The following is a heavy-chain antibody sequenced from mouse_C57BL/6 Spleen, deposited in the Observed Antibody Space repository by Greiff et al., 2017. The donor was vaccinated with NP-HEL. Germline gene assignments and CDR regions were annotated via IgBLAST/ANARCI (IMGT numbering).Heavy chain of an antibody. CDR1: GFNIKDYY. CDR2: IDPEDGET. Sequence: VQLQQSGAELVKPGASVKLSCTASGFNIKDYYMHWVKQRTEQGLEWIGRIDPEDGETKYAPKFQGKANITADTSSNPAYLQLSSLTSEDTAVYYCASPLTTGGYAMDYWGQGTSVTVSS. CDR3: ASPLTTGGYAMDY. D-gene: IGHD1-1*01. V-gene: IGHV14-2*01. J-gene: IGHJ4*01.